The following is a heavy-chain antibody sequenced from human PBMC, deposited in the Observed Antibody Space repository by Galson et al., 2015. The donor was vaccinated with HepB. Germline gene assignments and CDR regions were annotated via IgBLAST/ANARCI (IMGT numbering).Heavy chain of an antibody. D-gene: IGHD6-13*01. V-gene: IGHV1-69*10. J-gene: IGHJ6*02. CDR2: IIPILGTT. CDR3: AGKGSTEHYYYYAMDV. Sequence: SVKVSCKASGATFSSYAISWVRQAPGQGLERIGRIIPILGTTNYAQKFQGSVTITANTPTSTVDMHLSSLRSEDTAVYVCAGKGSTEHYYYYAMDVWGQGTTVTVSS. CDR1: GATFSSYA.